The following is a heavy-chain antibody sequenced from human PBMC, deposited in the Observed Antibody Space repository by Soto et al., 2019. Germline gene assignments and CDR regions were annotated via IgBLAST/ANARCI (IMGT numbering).Heavy chain of an antibody. CDR1: GFTFDDYA. D-gene: IGHD3-3*01. CDR3: AKDITIFGVVISDAFDI. J-gene: IGHJ3*02. Sequence: GGSLRLSCAASGFTFDDYAMHWVRQAPGKGLEWVSGISWNSGSIGYAESVKGRFTISRDKAKNSLYLQMNSLRAEDTALYYCAKDITIFGVVISDAFDIWGQGTMVTVSS. CDR2: ISWNSGSI. V-gene: IGHV3-9*01.